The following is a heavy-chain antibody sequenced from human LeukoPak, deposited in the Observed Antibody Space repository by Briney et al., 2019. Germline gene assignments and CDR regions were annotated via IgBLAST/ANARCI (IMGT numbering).Heavy chain of an antibody. J-gene: IGHJ6*04. Sequence: SETLSLTCAVYGGSFSGYYWRWIRQPPGKGLEWIGEINHSGSTNYNPSLKSRVTISVDTSKNQFSQKLSSVTAADTAVYYCARCPWYDYVWGSYRYSGYYGMDVWGKGTTVTVSS. CDR2: INHSGST. D-gene: IGHD3-16*02. CDR1: GGSFSGYY. CDR3: ARCPWYDYVWGSYRYSGYYGMDV. V-gene: IGHV4-34*01.